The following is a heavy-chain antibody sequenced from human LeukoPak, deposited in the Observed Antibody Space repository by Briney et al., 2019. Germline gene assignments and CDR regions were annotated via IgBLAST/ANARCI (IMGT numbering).Heavy chain of an antibody. CDR3: AKVWKGNYYDY. Sequence: GGSLRLSCAASGFTFSNAWMSWVRQAPEKGLEWVGRIKSKTDGGTTDYAAPVKGRFTISRDDSKTTLYLQMNRLRAEDTALYYCAKVWKGNYYDYWGQGTLVTVSS. V-gene: IGHV3-15*01. J-gene: IGHJ4*02. CDR1: GFTFSNAW. D-gene: IGHD1-1*01. CDR2: IKSKTDGGTT.